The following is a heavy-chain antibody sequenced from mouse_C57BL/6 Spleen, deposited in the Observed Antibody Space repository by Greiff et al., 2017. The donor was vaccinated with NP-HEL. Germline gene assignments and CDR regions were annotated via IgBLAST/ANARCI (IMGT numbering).Heavy chain of an antibody. D-gene: IGHD2-1*01. V-gene: IGHV1-42*01. CDR3: ARWGKSFAY. CDR1: GYSFTGYY. J-gene: IGHJ3*01. CDR2: INPSTGGT. Sequence: EVKLVESGPELVKPGASVKISCKASGYSFTGYYMNWVKQSPEKSLEWIGEINPSTGGTTYNQKFKAKATLTVDKSSSTAYMQLKSLTSEDSAIYYCARWGKSFAYWGQGTLVTVSA.